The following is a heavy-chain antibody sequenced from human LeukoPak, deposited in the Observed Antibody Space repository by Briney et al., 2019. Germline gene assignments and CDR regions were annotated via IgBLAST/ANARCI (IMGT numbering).Heavy chain of an antibody. Sequence: ASVRVSCKASGGTFSSYAISWVRQAPGQGLEWMGGMIPIFGTANYAQKFQGRVTITTDESTSTAYMELSSLRSEDTAVYYCARESSSWYGFWDYWGQGTLVTVSS. J-gene: IGHJ4*02. CDR3: ARESSSWYGFWDY. V-gene: IGHV1-69*05. CDR1: GGTFSSYA. CDR2: MIPIFGTA. D-gene: IGHD6-13*01.